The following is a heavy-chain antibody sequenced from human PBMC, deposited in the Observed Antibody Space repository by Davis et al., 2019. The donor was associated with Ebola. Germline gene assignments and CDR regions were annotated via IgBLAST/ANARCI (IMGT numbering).Heavy chain of an antibody. J-gene: IGHJ3*02. CDR1: GFTFDDYA. D-gene: IGHD1-26*01. CDR2: ISWNSGSI. V-gene: IGHV3-9*01. Sequence: SLKISCAASGFTFDDYAMHWVRQAPGKGLEWVSGISWNSGSIGYADSVKGRFTISRDNAKNSLYLQMNSLRAEDTALYYCAKIVSGSYGDAFDIWGQGTMVTVSS. CDR3: AKIVSGSYGDAFDI.